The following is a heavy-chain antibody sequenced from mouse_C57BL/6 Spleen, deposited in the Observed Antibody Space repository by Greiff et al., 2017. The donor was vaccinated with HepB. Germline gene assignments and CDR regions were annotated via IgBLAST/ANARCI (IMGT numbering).Heavy chain of an antibody. D-gene: IGHD1-1*01. CDR2: ISSGGSYT. CDR1: GFTFSSYG. V-gene: IGHV5-6*01. CDR3: ARHDYYDSRHFDY. Sequence: DVQLVESGGDLVKPGGSLKLSCAASGFTFSSYGMSWVRQTPDKRLEWVATISSGGSYTYYPDSVKGRFTISRDNAKNTLYLQMSSLKSEDTAMYYCARHDYYDSRHFDYWGQGTTLTVSS. J-gene: IGHJ2*01.